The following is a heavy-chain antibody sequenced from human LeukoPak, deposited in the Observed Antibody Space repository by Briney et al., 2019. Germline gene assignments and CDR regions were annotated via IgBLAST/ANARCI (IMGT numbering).Heavy chain of an antibody. D-gene: IGHD3-16*02. CDR3: ARSINDYIWGSYRYI. V-gene: IGHV3-11*01. CDR1: GFTFTSQW. Sequence: GGSLRLSCAASGFTFTSQWMSWVRQAPGKGLEWISFISNDGGTLYYADSVKGRFTISRDNAKNSVFLQMSSLRAEDTAVYYCARSINDYIWGSYRYIWGQGTLVTVSS. J-gene: IGHJ4*02. CDR2: ISNDGGTL.